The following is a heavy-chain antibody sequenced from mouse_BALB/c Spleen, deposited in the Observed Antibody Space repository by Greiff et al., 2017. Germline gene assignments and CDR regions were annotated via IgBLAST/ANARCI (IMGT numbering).Heavy chain of an antibody. CDR1: GYTFTDYE. V-gene: IGHV1-15*01. CDR3: TRDSLLRLGYAMDY. D-gene: IGHD1-2*01. J-gene: IGHJ4*01. CDR2: IDPETGGT. Sequence: SGAELVRPGASVTLSCKASGYTFTDYEMHWVKQTPVHGLEWIGAIDPETGGTAYNQKFKGKATLTADKSSSTAYMELRSLTSEDSAVYYCTRDSLLRLGYAMDYWGQGTSVTVSS.